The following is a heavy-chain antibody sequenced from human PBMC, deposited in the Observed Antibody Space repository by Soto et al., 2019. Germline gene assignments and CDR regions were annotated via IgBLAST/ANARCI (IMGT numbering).Heavy chain of an antibody. CDR3: AKDPDRFLEWLPSFDY. J-gene: IGHJ4*02. CDR1: GFTFSSYA. V-gene: IGHV3-23*01. D-gene: IGHD3-3*01. Sequence: GGSLRLSCAASGFTFSSYAMSWVRQAPGKGLEWVSAISGSGGSTYYADSVKGRFTIPRDNSKNTLYLQMNSLRAEDTAVYYCAKDPDRFLEWLPSFDYWGQGTLVTVSS. CDR2: ISGSGGST.